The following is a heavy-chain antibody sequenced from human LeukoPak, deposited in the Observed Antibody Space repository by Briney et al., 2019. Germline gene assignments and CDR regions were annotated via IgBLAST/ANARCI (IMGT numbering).Heavy chain of an antibody. CDR2: ISSISSYR. J-gene: IGHJ3*02. V-gene: IGHV3-21*01. CDR1: GFTFSNYT. CDR3: ARELALLWFGESPGAFDI. Sequence: TGGSLRLSCAASGFTFSNYTMNWVRQAPGKGLEWVSSISSISSYRYYADSVKGRFTISRDNAKNSLFLQMNGLRAEDTAVYYCARELALLWFGESPGAFDIWGQGTTVTVSS. D-gene: IGHD3-10*01.